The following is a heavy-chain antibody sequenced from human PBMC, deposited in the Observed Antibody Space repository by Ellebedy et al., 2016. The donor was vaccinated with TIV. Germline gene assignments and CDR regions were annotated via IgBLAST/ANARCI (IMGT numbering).Heavy chain of an antibody. CDR1: GYTFTSFG. D-gene: IGHD3-22*01. Sequence: ASVKVSCKASGYTFTSFGVTWVRQAPGQGLEWMGWISAYSGNTKYAQKLQGRVILTTDTSMNTAHLELRSLRSDDTAVYYCARVGPFYDDTSGYMHYWGQGTLVTVSS. CDR2: ISAYSGNT. CDR3: ARVGPFYDDTSGYMHY. V-gene: IGHV1-18*04. J-gene: IGHJ4*02.